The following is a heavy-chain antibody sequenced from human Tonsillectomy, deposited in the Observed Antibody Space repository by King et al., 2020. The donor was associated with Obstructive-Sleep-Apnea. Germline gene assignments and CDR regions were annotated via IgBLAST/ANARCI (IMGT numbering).Heavy chain of an antibody. Sequence: VQLVESGGGLVQPGGSLRLSCAASGFTFITYRLNWVRHAPGKGLEWVSYFSSSTNTIYYADSGKGRFTISRDNAKKSLFLQMNTLRAEDTAMYYCARYCSSTSCYGNYYYGMDVWGRGTTVTVSS. CDR2: FSSSTNTI. CDR3: ARYCSSTSCYGNYYYGMDV. CDR1: GFTFITYR. D-gene: IGHD2-2*01. V-gene: IGHV3-48*01. J-gene: IGHJ6*02.